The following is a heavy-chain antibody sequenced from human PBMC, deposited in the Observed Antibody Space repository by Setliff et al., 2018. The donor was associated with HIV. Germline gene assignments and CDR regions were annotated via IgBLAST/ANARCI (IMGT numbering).Heavy chain of an antibody. CDR1: GFVFTNYA. J-gene: IGHJ4*02. Sequence: ASVKVSCKASGFVFTNYAISWVRQAPGQGLEWAGWNSPNYAYTKYAQKLQDRATIIADTSTGTAYMVLRSLTSDATAVYYRVRGSGPRVVVAMPFDYWGQGTPVTVSS. CDR3: VRGSGPRVVVAMPFDY. CDR2: NSPNYAYT. V-gene: IGHV1-18*01. D-gene: IGHD2-2*01.